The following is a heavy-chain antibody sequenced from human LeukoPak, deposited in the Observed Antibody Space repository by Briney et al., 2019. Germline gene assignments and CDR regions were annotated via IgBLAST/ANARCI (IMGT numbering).Heavy chain of an antibody. CDR2: IHRSGST. J-gene: IGHJ4*02. CDR1: GYSISRGYH. Sequence: SETLSLTCTVSGYSISRGYHWGWIRQPPGKGLEWIGSIHRSGSTYYNPSLIPSLKSRVTISVDTSRNQFSLRLSSVTAADTAVYFRVRVDWTSDYWGQGTLLTVSS. V-gene: IGHV4-38-2*02. CDR3: VRVDWTSDY. D-gene: IGHD3-9*01.